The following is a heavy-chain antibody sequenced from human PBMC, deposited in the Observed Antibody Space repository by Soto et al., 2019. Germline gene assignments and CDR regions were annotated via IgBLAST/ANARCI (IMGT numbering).Heavy chain of an antibody. Sequence: SVKVSCTASGGTFSSYTISWVRQAPGQGLEWMGRIIPTLGIANYAQKFQGRVTITADKSTSTAYMELSSLRSEDTAVYYCASIHCSSTSCSPFDPWGQGTLVTVSS. CDR1: GGTFSSYT. CDR2: IIPTLGIA. D-gene: IGHD2-2*01. CDR3: ASIHCSSTSCSPFDP. J-gene: IGHJ5*02. V-gene: IGHV1-69*02.